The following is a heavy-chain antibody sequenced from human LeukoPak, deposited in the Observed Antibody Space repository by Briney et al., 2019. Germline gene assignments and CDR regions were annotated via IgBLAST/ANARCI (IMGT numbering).Heavy chain of an antibody. CDR1: GCTFSDYY. D-gene: IGHD1-1*01. CDR3: ARDFVRTGYYGMDV. CDR2: ISSSSSYT. Sequence: PGGSVRLSCAASGCTFSDYYMSWIRQAPGKGLEWVSYISSSSSYTNYADSVKGRFTISRDNAKNSLYLQMNSLRAEDTAVYYCARDFVRTGYYGMDVWGQGTTVTVSS. V-gene: IGHV3-11*06. J-gene: IGHJ6*02.